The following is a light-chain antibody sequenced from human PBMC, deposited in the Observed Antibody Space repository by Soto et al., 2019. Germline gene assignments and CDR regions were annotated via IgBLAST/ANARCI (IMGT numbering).Light chain of an antibody. CDR2: DVS. Sequence: SALTQPASVSGSPGQSITISCTGTSSDVGGYNYVSWYQQHPGKAPKLMIYDVSNRPSGVSNRISGSKSGNTASLTISGVQAWDGADYSCSSYTSSSTPGVVFGGGTKLTV. J-gene: IGLJ2*01. CDR3: SSYTSSSTPGVV. V-gene: IGLV2-14*01. CDR1: SSDVGGYNY.